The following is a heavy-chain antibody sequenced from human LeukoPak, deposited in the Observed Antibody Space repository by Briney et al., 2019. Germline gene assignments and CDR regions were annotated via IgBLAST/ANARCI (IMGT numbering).Heavy chain of an antibody. V-gene: IGHV4-59*01. CDR2: IYYSGST. J-gene: IGHJ3*02. Sequence: SETLSLTCTVSGGSISSYCWSWIRQPPGKGLEWIGYIYYSGSTNYNPSLKSRVTISVDTSKNQSSLKLSSVTAADTAVYYYARDSVAVEYIDAFDIWGQGTMVTVSS. CDR1: GGSISSYC. D-gene: IGHD6-19*01. CDR3: ARDSVAVEYIDAFDI.